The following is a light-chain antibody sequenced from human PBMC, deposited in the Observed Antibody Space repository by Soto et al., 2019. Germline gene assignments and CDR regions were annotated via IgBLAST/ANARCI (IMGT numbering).Light chain of an antibody. Sequence: DVVLTQSPLSLPVTLGQPASISCRSSQSLVHNNGNTYISWFQQRPGQSPRRLIYKVSNRDSVVPDRFSGSGSATDFTLKISRVGAEDIGIYYCMQGTYWPPTVGQGTRLEIK. V-gene: IGKV2-30*02. CDR1: QSLVHNNGNTY. CDR2: KVS. J-gene: IGKJ2*01. CDR3: MQGTYWPPT.